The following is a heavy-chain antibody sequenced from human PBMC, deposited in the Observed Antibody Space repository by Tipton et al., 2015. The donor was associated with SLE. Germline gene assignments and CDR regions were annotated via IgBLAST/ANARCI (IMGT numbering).Heavy chain of an antibody. Sequence: GLVKPSDTLSLTCSVSGGSISNYYWSWIRQPPGKGLEWIGNIFNSGSTNYNPSLKSRVTISVDTSKNQFSLKLSSVTAADTAVYYCARADYDSSRLYWDFDLWGRGTQVNVSS. V-gene: IGHV4-59*07. CDR2: IFNSGST. CDR3: ARADYDSSRLYWDFDL. J-gene: IGHJ2*01. CDR1: GGSISNYY. D-gene: IGHD3-22*01.